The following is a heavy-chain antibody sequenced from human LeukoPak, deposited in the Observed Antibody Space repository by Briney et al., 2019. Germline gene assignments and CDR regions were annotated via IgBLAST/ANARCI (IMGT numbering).Heavy chain of an antibody. Sequence: SETLSLTCTVSGGPISGYYWSWIRQPPGKGLEWIGYIYNSGSTNYNPSPKSRVTISLDTSKTQFSLKLSSVTAADTAAYYCARGVTWFDPWGQGTLVTVSS. CDR2: IYNSGST. V-gene: IGHV4-59*01. CDR1: GGPISGYY. CDR3: ARGVTWFDP. J-gene: IGHJ5*02.